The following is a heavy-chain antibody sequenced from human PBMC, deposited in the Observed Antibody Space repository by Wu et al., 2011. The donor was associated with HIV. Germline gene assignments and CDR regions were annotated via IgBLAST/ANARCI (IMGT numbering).Heavy chain of an antibody. V-gene: IGHV1-69*15. CDR1: GGTFSSYA. D-gene: IGHD3-22*01. CDR3: ARGPVIRWGGAYFDY. Sequence: QVHLVQSGAEVKEPGSSVKVSCKASGGTFSSYAISWVRQAPGQGLEWMGRIIPFFGASNYAQKFQGRLTITADESTSTAYMELSSLRSEDTAVYYCARGPVIRWGGAYFDYWGQGTLVTVSS. J-gene: IGHJ4*02. CDR2: IIPFFGAS.